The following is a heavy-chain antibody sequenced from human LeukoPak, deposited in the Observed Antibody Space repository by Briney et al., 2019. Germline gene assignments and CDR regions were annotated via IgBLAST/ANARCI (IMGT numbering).Heavy chain of an antibody. CDR2: ISGSGGST. V-gene: IGHV3-23*01. J-gene: IGHJ1*01. CDR1: GFTFSSYG. Sequence: GGSLRLSCAASGFTFSSYGMHWVRQAPGKGLEWVSAISGSGGSTYYADSVKGRFTISRDNSKNTLYLQMNSLRAEDTAVYYCAGRVDVVVPAASVRYWGQGTLVTVSS. D-gene: IGHD2-2*01. CDR3: AGRVDVVVPAASVRY.